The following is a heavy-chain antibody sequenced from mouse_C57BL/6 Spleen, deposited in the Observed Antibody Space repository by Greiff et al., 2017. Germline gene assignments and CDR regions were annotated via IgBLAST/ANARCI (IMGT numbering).Heavy chain of an antibody. CDR3: ARQVYYSNYYFDY. V-gene: IGHV1-55*01. D-gene: IGHD2-5*01. J-gene: IGHJ2*01. Sequence: QVQLQQPGAELVKPGASVKMSCKASGYTFTSYWITWVKQRPGQGLEWIGDIYPGSGSTNYNEKFKSKATLTVDTSSSTAYMQLSSLTSEDSAIYYCARQVYYSNYYFDYWGQGTTLTVSS. CDR1: GYTFTSYW. CDR2: IYPGSGST.